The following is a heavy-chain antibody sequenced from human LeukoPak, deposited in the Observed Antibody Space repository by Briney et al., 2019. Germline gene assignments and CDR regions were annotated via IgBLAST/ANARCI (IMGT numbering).Heavy chain of an antibody. V-gene: IGHV1-8*01. J-gene: IGHJ6*02. CDR3: ARGRRLLWFGELLPENYYYYGMDV. CDR1: GYTFTSYD. CDR2: MNPNSGNT. Sequence: SVKVSCKASGYTFTSYDINWVRQATGQGLEWMGWMNPNSGNTGYAQKFQGRVTMTRNTSISTAYMELSSLRSEDTAVYYCARGRRLLWFGELLPENYYYYGMDVWGQGTTVTVSS. D-gene: IGHD3-10*01.